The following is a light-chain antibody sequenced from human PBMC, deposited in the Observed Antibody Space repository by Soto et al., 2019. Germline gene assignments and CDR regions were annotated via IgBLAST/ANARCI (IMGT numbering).Light chain of an antibody. CDR3: CSHKSSSSYV. V-gene: IGLV2-18*02. Sequence: QSALTQPPAVSGCPGRSVTISCTGTSSDVGSYNRVSWYQQPPGTAPKLMIYEVSNRPSGVPDRFSGSKSGNTASLTISGLQAEDEDDYYCCSHKSSSSYVFGTGTEVTVL. CDR1: SSDVGSYNR. CDR2: EVS. J-gene: IGLJ1*01.